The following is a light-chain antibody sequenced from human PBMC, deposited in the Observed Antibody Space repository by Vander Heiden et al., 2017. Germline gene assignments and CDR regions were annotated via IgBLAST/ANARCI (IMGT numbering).Light chain of an antibody. CDR2: DVS. CDR1: RSAVGGDDY. V-gene: IGLV2-11*01. CDR3: CSYAGSYTFV. J-gene: IGLJ1*01. Sequence: QSALTPPHSMSGSPGHSVPISCACTRSAVGGDDYVPLYQQHPGRPPILIIFDVSKRPAVVPNRFSGSKSGSTASLTISGLQAEDEADYYCCSYAGSYTFVFGSGTRVTVL.